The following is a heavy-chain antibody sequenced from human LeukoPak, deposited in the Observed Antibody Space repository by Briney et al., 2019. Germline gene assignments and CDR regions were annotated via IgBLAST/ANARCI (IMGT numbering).Heavy chain of an antibody. D-gene: IGHD5-18*01. J-gene: IGHJ4*02. CDR1: GFTFDDYA. V-gene: IGHV3-9*01. CDR3: AKDISVGGYSYGSLDY. Sequence: GGSPRLSCAASGFTFDDYAMHWVRQAPGKGLEWVSGISWNSGSIGYADSVKGRFTISRDNAKNSLYLQMNSLRAEDTALYYCAKDISVGGYSYGSLDYWGQGTLVTVSS. CDR2: ISWNSGSI.